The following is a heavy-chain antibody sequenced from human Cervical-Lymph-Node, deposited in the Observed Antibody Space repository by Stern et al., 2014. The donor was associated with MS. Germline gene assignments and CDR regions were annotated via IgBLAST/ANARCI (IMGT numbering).Heavy chain of an antibody. CDR3: ANRDMGYAYGRHDY. V-gene: IGHV1-69*06. Sequence: VQLVESGAEVKKPGSSVKVSCKASGGTFNNHVISWVRQARGQGLEWMGGIIPMFGTPNYARKFQGRVTIFADKYTSTVYMVLRNLNYEDTAMYYCANRDMGYAYGRHDYWGQGTLVTVS. D-gene: IGHD3-16*01. CDR1: GGTFNNHV. J-gene: IGHJ4*02. CDR2: IIPMFGTP.